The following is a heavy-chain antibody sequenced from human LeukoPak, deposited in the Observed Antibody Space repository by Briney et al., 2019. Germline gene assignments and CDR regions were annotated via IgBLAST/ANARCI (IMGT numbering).Heavy chain of an antibody. Sequence: PGGSLRLSCAASGFTFSGYSLNWVRQAPGKGLDWVSYISGSSYTIYYADSVKGRFTISRDNAKNSLYLQMNSLRPEDTAVYYCARDSSGYYLGAIDYWGQGTLVTVSS. V-gene: IGHV3-48*04. CDR1: GFTFSGYS. CDR3: ARDSSGYYLGAIDY. D-gene: IGHD3-3*01. CDR2: ISGSSYTI. J-gene: IGHJ4*02.